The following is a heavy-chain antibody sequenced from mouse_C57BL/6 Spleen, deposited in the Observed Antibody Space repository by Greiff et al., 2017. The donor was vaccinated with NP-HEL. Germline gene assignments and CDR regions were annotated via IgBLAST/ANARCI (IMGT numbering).Heavy chain of an antibody. CDR3: TTSRGYYGSSYEADY. J-gene: IGHJ2*01. CDR1: GFNIKDDY. D-gene: IGHD1-1*01. V-gene: IGHV14-4*01. Sequence: VQLKQSGAELVRPGASVKLSCTASGFNIKDDYMHWVKQRPEQGLEWIGWIDPENGDTEYASKFQGKATITADTSSNTAYLQLSSLTSEDTAVYYCTTSRGYYGSSYEADYWGQGTTLTVSS. CDR2: IDPENGDT.